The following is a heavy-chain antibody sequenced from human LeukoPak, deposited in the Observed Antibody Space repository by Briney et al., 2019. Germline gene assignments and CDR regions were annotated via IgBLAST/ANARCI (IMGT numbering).Heavy chain of an antibody. D-gene: IGHD4-17*01. J-gene: IGHJ4*02. CDR2: IIPILGIA. V-gene: IGHV1-69*04. Sequence: GASVKVSCKASGGTFSSYAISWVRQSPGQGLEWKGRIIPILGIANYAQKFRGRVTITADKSTSTAYMELSSLRSEDTAVYYCARDQPTTVTTAGDYWGQGTLVTVSS. CDR1: GGTFSSYA. CDR3: ARDQPTTVTTAGDY.